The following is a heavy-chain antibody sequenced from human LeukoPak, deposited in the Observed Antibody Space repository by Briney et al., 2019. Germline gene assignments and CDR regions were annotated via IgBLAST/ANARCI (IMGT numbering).Heavy chain of an antibody. CDR1: GFTFSSFG. D-gene: IGHD4-11*01. CDR3: VRDRDYSAGFPYYYMDV. J-gene: IGHJ6*03. Sequence: GRSLRLSCASSGFTFSSFGMHWVRQAPGKGLEWVALRWDDGSSKNYANSVKGRFTISRDNSKNTLYLQTDSLRVDDTAVYYCVRDRDYSAGFPYYYMDVWGTGTTVTVSS. V-gene: IGHV3-33*01. CDR2: RWDDGSSK.